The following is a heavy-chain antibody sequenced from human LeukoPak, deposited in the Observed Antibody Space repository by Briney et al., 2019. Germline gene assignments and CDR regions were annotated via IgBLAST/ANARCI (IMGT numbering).Heavy chain of an antibody. V-gene: IGHV3-30*01. CDR2: ISYDGSNK. J-gene: IGHJ4*02. CDR1: GFTFSSYA. D-gene: IGHD2-2*02. Sequence: PGRSLRLSCAASGFTFSSYAMHWVRQAPGKGLEWVAVISYDGSNKYYADSVKGRFTISRDNSKNTLYLQMNSLRAEDTAVYYCARSGGYCSSTSCYTPDYWGQGTLVTVSS. CDR3: ARSGGYCSSTSCYTPDY.